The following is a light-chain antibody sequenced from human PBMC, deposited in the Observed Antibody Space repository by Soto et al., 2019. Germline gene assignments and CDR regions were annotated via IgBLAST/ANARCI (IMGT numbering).Light chain of an antibody. V-gene: IGKV2-30*01. CDR1: QSLVYSDGNTY. J-gene: IGKJ2*01. CDR2: KVS. CDR3: MQGTRGPYP. Sequence: DVVMTQSPLSLSVSLGQPASISCRSSQSLVYSDGNTYLNWFQQRPGQSQRRLIDKVSDRDSGVPDRCSGRGSGIDFTLKSSRVEAEDVWVYDSMQGTRGPYPLGQGTKLDIQ.